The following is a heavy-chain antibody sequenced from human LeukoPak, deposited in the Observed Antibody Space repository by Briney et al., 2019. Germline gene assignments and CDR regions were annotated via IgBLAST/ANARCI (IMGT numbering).Heavy chain of an antibody. CDR1: GFTFTSHA. CDR2: ISCDGNNQ. J-gene: IGHJ4*02. CDR3: AKNGVNYGLADF. D-gene: IGHD4/OR15-4a*01. V-gene: IGHV3-30*18. Sequence: PGGSLRLSCAAPGFTFTSHATHWGRQAPGKGLWRVAIISCDGNNQYYADSVKGRFTISRDNSENTVYLQMNSLRTDDSSLYHCAKNGVNYGLADFWGQGTLVTVSS.